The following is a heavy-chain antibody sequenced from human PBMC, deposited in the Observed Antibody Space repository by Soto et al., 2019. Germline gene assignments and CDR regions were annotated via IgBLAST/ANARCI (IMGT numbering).Heavy chain of an antibody. Sequence: GASVKVSCKASGYTFTSYAMHWVRQAPGQRLEWMGWINAGNGNTKYSQKFQGRVTITRDTSASTAYMELSSLRSEDTAVYYCARTPVVPAAMGGAFDIWGQGTMVTVSS. CDR1: GYTFTSYA. D-gene: IGHD2-2*01. V-gene: IGHV1-3*01. CDR3: ARTPVVPAAMGGAFDI. CDR2: INAGNGNT. J-gene: IGHJ3*02.